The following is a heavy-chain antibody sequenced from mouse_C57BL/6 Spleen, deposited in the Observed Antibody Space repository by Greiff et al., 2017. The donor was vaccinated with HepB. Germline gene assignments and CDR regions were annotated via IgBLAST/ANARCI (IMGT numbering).Heavy chain of an antibody. V-gene: IGHV5-6*01. J-gene: IGHJ4*01. Sequence: EVQLVESGGDLVKPGGSLKLSCAASGFTFSSYGMSWVRQTPDKRLEWVATISSGGSYTYYPDSVKGRFTISRDNAKNTLYLQMSSLKSEDTAMYYCGRQPTIVTYYVMDYGGQGTSVTVCS. CDR1: GFTFSSYG. D-gene: IGHD2-5*01. CDR3: GRQPTIVTYYVMDY. CDR2: ISSGGSYT.